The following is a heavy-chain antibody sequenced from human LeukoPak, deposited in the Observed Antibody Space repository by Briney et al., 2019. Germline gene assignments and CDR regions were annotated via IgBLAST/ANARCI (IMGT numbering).Heavy chain of an antibody. D-gene: IGHD2-2*01. CDR3: ARAHQLRTFDP. V-gene: IGHV4-31*03. CDR2: IYYSGST. CDR1: GGSISSGGYY. Sequence: SETLSLTCTVSGGSISSGGYYWSWIRQHPGKGLEWIGYIYYSGSTYYNPSLKSRVTISVDTSKNQFSLNLISVTAADTAVYYCARAHQLRTFDPWGQGTLVTVSS. J-gene: IGHJ5*02.